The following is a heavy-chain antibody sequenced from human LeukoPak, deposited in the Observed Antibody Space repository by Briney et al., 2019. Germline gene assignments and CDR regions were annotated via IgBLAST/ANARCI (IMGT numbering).Heavy chain of an antibody. CDR2: LFVSGPT. CDR1: GGSISSSDTY. D-gene: IGHD3-22*01. J-gene: IGHJ4*02. Sequence: PWHTLSLTCTVAGGSISSSDTYWGWIRQPPGRTLGWVGSLFVSGPTNYHPSLKRRAAISLDMSKNQSTLRVSSVPAADTAVYYCAREKALTDHYDVTGYDWEYWGQGSLVTVSS. V-gene: IGHV4-39*06. CDR3: AREKALTDHYDVTGYDWEY.